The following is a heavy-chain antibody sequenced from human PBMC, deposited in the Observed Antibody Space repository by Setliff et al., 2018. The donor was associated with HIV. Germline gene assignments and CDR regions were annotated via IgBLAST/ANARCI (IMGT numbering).Heavy chain of an antibody. CDR2: IYYSGST. Sequence: PGGSLRLSCAASGFTFRSYWLSWIRQPPGKGLEWIGTIYYSGSTYNNPSLKSRVTISLDTSKNQFSLKLSSVTVADTAVYYCASEDCGGGSCRPDNWGQGTLVTVSS. V-gene: IGHV4-38-2*01. CDR3: ASEDCGGGSCRPDN. CDR1: GFTFRSYW. J-gene: IGHJ4*02. D-gene: IGHD2-15*01.